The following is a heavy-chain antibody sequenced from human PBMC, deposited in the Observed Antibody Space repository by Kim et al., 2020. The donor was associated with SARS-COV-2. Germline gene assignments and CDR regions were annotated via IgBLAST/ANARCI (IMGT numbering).Heavy chain of an antibody. CDR1: GFTFSSYD. CDR3: ARQKHQYDSRVLAYYGMDV. V-gene: IGHV3-13*04. Sequence: GGSLRLSCAASGFTFSSYDMHWVRQATGKGLEWVSAIGTAGDTYYPGSVKGRFTISRENAKNSLYLQMNSLRAGDTAVYYCARQKHQYDSRVLAYYGMDVWGQGTTVTVSS. J-gene: IGHJ6*02. CDR2: IGTAGDT. D-gene: IGHD3-3*01.